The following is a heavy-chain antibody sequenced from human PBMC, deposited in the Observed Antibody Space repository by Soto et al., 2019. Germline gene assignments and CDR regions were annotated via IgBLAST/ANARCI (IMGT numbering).Heavy chain of an antibody. D-gene: IGHD2-15*01. CDR3: ARHKSGSDWLDP. CDR1: GGSISDISYC. V-gene: IGHV4-39*01. Sequence: LTCTVSGGSISDISYCWGWIRQPPGKGLQWIGCMFYSGATYYNPSLKNRVTLSVDTSNNEFSLKLVSVTAPDTAVYYCARHKSGSDWLDPWGQGTMVTVYS. J-gene: IGHJ5*02. CDR2: MFYSGAT.